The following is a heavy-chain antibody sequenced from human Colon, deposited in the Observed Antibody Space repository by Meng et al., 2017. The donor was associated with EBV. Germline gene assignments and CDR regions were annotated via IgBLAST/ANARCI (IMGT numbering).Heavy chain of an antibody. V-gene: IGHV4-39*02. CDR1: GTSISSVSYY. J-gene: IGHJ5*02. CDR3: ARWQVADTWFDP. Sequence: QVQFEESGPGLVKASETLSLTCVVSGTSISSVSYYWAWIRQPPGKGLEWIGSIYYNGNSFYNWSLKSRVRISVDTSKNHFSLTLNSVTAADTAVYFCARWQVADTWFDPWGQGTLVTVSS. CDR2: IYYNGNS.